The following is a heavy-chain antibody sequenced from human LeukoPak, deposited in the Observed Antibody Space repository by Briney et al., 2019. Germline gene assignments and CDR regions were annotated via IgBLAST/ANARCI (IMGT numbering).Heavy chain of an antibody. J-gene: IGHJ3*02. CDR1: GFTFSDYY. V-gene: IGHV4-30-4*08. D-gene: IGHD6-19*01. CDR3: AREDRGAVAGRDDAFDI. CDR2: IYYSGST. Sequence: LRLSCAASGFTFSDYYMSWIRQPPGKGLEWIGYIYYSGSTYYNPSLKSRVTISVDTSKNQFSLKLSSVTAADTAVYYCAREDRGAVAGRDDAFDIRGQGTMVTVSS.